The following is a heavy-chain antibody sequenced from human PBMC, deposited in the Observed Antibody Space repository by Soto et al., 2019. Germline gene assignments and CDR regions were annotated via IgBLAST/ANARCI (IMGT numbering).Heavy chain of an antibody. D-gene: IGHD3-3*01. CDR3: ASDWTDCFDC. Sequence: QVQLVESGGGVVQPGRSLRLSCAASGFTFSSYAMHWVRQAPGKGLEWVAVISYDGSNKYYADSVKGRFTISRDNSKNALYLQMNSRRGEDTAVDYWASDWTDCFDCWGQGTLVTVCS. V-gene: IGHV3-30-3*01. J-gene: IGHJ4*02. CDR2: ISYDGSNK. CDR1: GFTFSSYA.